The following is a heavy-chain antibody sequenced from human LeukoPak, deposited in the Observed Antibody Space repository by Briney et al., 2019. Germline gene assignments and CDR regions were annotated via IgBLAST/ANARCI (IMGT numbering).Heavy chain of an antibody. Sequence: PSETLSLTCTVSGGSISSYYWSWIRQPPGKGLEWIGYIYCSGSTNYNPSLKSRVTISVDTSKNQFSLKLSSVTAADTAVYYCARVVVGAIDYWGQGTLVTVSS. CDR3: ARVVVGAIDY. J-gene: IGHJ4*02. V-gene: IGHV4-59*01. CDR2: IYCSGST. CDR1: GGSISSYY. D-gene: IGHD1-26*01.